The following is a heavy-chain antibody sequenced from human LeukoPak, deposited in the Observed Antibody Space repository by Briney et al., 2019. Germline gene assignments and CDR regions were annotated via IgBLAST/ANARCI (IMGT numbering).Heavy chain of an antibody. J-gene: IGHJ6*02. CDR2: FSGSGAST. CDR3: ATVSPAPLLNCYYYGIDV. Sequence: GGSLRLSCPASGFTFSTLTMSWTRQAPGPGLEWVSCFSGSGASTYYADSVKGRFTISRDNSKNTLYLQMNSLRAEDTAVYCATVSPAPLLNCYYYGIDVWGQGTTVTVSS. CDR1: GFTFSTLT. V-gene: IGHV3-23*01. D-gene: IGHD2-2*01.